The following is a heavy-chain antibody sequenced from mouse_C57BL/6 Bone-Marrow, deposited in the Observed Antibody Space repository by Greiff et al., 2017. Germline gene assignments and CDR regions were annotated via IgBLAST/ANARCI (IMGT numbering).Heavy chain of an antibody. CDR3: ARHATVVAHYAMDY. J-gene: IGHJ4*01. V-gene: IGHV5-2*01. CDR1: EYEFPSHD. CDR2: INSDGGST. Sequence: DVQLVESGGGLVQPGESLKLSCESNEYEFPSHDMSWVRKTPEKRLELVAAINSDGGSTYYPDPMERRFSISRDNTKKTLYLQMSSLRSEDTALYYCARHATVVAHYAMDYWGQGTSVTVSS. D-gene: IGHD1-1*01.